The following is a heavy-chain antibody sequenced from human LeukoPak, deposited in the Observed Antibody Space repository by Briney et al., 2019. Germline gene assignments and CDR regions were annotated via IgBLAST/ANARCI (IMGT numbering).Heavy chain of an antibody. CDR2: INPNNGGT. CDR3: ARVDNTFGGLIGNAVDY. CDR1: GYTFTGYY. Sequence: ASVKVSCKASGYTFTGYYMQWVRQAPGQGLEWMGWINPNNGGTNYAQKFQGRVTMTRDTSISTAYMGLSRLRSDDTAVYYCARVDNTFGGLIGNAVDYWGQGTLVTVSS. V-gene: IGHV1-2*02. J-gene: IGHJ4*02. D-gene: IGHD3-16*02.